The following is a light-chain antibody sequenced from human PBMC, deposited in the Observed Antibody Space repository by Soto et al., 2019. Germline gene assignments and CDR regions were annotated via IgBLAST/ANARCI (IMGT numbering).Light chain of an antibody. CDR1: QSVLYSSNNKNY. CDR3: QQYYSTPIT. V-gene: IGKV4-1*01. Sequence: DIVMTQSPDALAVSLAERATINCKSSQSVLYSSNNKNYLAWYQQKPGQPPKLLIYWASTRESGVPDRFSGSGSGTDFTLTISSLQAEDVAVYYCQQYYSTPITFGQGTRLEIK. J-gene: IGKJ5*01. CDR2: WAS.